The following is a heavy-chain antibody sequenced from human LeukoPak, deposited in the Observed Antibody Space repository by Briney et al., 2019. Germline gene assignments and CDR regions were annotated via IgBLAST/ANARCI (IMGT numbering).Heavy chain of an antibody. V-gene: IGHV4-39*01. CDR3: ARHEYSISWSPPEYFDL. CDR1: GGSISSSSDY. CDR2: IYYHENT. D-gene: IGHD6-13*01. J-gene: IGHJ2*01. Sequence: SETLSLTCTVSGGSISSSSDYWGWIRQAPGKGLEWIGSIYYHENTYYNSSLKSRVTISVDTSKNQFSLKLTSVTAADTAVFYCARHEYSISWSPPEYFDLWGRGTLVTVSS.